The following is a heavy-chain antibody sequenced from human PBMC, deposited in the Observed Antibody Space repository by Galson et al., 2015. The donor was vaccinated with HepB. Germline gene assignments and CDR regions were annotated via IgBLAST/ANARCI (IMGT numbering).Heavy chain of an antibody. J-gene: IGHJ4*02. Sequence: ETLSLTCAVYDGSFSDYYWNWIRQSPGKGLEWIGEIFHSGITNYNPSLKSRVTMSVDTSKKTFSLKLTSVTVAETAVYYCARGAKGRDYFDYWSQGSLVTVSS. CDR3: ARGAKGRDYFDY. CDR1: DGSFSDYY. V-gene: IGHV4-34*12. CDR2: IFHSGIT.